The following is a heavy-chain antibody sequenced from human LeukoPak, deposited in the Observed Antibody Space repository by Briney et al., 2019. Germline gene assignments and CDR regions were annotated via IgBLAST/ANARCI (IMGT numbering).Heavy chain of an antibody. J-gene: IGHJ5*02. D-gene: IGHD3-10*01. Sequence: PSETLSLTCTVSGGPISSGGYYWSWIRQHPGKGLEWIGYIYYSGSTYYNPSLKSRVTISVDTSKNQFSLKLSSVTAADTAVYYCARSLGSPTYYYGSGFIWFDPWGQGTLVTVSS. V-gene: IGHV4-31*03. CDR2: IYYSGST. CDR1: GGPISSGGYY. CDR3: ARSLGSPTYYYGSGFIWFDP.